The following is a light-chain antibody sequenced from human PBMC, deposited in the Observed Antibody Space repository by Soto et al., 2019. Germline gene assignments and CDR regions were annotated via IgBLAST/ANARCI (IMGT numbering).Light chain of an antibody. CDR1: RGISSY. J-gene: IGKJ1*01. Sequence: IRMTQSASSLSATTGDRVTITCRASRGISSYLAWYQQKPGKAPKLLIYAASTLQSGVPSRFSGSGSGTDFTLTISCLQSEDFATYYCQQYYSYPPWTFGQGTKVDIK. CDR3: QQYYSYPPWT. V-gene: IGKV1-8*01. CDR2: AAS.